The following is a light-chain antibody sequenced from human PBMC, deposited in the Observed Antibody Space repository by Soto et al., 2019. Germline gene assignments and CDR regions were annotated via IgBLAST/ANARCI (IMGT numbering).Light chain of an antibody. CDR1: QSVSSGH. Sequence: PGERASLSFRASQSVSSGHLAWYQQKPGQAPRLLIYGASSRATGIPDRFSGSGSGTDFTLTISRLEPEDYAVYYCQQYGHSLWTFGQGTKVDIK. CDR2: GAS. J-gene: IGKJ1*01. CDR3: QQYGHSLWT. V-gene: IGKV3-20*01.